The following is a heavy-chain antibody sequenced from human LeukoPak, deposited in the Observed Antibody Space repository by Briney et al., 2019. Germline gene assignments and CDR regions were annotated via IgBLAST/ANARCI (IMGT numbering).Heavy chain of an antibody. Sequence: PGGSLRLSCAASGFTFSSYAMSWVRQAPGKGLEWVSAISGSGGSTYYADSVKGRFTISRDNSKNTLYLQMNSLRAEDTAVYYCAKDDRYDILTGTNWFDPWGQGTLVTVSS. V-gene: IGHV3-23*01. D-gene: IGHD3-9*01. CDR2: ISGSGGST. CDR1: GFTFSSYA. J-gene: IGHJ5*02. CDR3: AKDDRYDILTGTNWFDP.